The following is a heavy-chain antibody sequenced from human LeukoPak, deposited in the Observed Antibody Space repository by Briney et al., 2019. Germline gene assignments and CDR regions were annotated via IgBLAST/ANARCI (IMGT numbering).Heavy chain of an antibody. J-gene: IGHJ4*02. CDR1: GFTFSSYA. V-gene: IGHV3-23*01. CDR2: ISNNGGYT. D-gene: IGHD2-15*01. Sequence: TGGSLRLSCAASGFTFSSYAMSWVRHAPGKGLEWVSAISNNGGYTYYADSVQGRFTISRDNSKSTLCLQMNSLRAEDTAVYYCAKQLGYCSDGSCYFPYWGQGTLVTVSS. CDR3: AKQLGYCSDGSCYFPY.